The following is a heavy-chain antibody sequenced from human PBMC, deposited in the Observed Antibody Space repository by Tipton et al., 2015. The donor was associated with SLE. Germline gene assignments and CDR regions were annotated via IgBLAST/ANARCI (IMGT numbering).Heavy chain of an antibody. CDR1: GYTFTDYY. Sequence: QLVQSGAEVKKPGASVRVSCKSSGYTFTDYYMHWVRQAPGQGLEWMGRINPNSGDTDSAQKFQGRVTMTRDTSISTAYMELSSLRSEDTAVYYCARGVRVYSSSWYLEYYNGMDVWGQGTTVTVSS. D-gene: IGHD6-13*01. J-gene: IGHJ6*02. V-gene: IGHV1-2*06. CDR2: INPNSGDT. CDR3: ARGVRVYSSSWYLEYYNGMDV.